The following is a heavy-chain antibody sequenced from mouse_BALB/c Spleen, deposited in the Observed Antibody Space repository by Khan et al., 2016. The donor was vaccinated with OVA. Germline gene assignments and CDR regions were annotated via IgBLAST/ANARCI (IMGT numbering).Heavy chain of an antibody. J-gene: IGHJ3*01. CDR1: GYSITSEYA. V-gene: IGHV3-2*02. Sequence: VQLKDSGPGLVKPSQSLSLTCTVTGYSITSEYAWNWIRQFPGNKLEWMGYINYSGNTRFNPSLKSRTSITRDTSKNQFFLQLNSVTTEDTATYYCARKDYYDYDPFPYWGQGTLVTVSA. CDR3: ARKDYYDYDPFPY. D-gene: IGHD2-4*01. CDR2: INYSGNT.